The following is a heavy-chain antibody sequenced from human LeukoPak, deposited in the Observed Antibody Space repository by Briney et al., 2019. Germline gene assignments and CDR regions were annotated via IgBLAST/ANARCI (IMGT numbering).Heavy chain of an antibody. V-gene: IGHV4-61*05. CDR2: IYYSGST. CDR1: GGSISSSSNY. J-gene: IGHJ4*02. Sequence: SETLSLTCTVSGGSISSSSNYWGWIRQPPGKGLEWIGYIYYSGSTNYNPSLKSRVTISVDTSKNQFSLKLSSVTAADTAVYYCARSPVLRYFDWPNFDYWGQGTLVTVSS. D-gene: IGHD3-9*01. CDR3: ARSPVLRYFDWPNFDY.